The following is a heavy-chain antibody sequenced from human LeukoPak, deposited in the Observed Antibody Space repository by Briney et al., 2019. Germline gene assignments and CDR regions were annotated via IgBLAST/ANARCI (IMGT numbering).Heavy chain of an antibody. CDR3: ARGGDLDWFDP. Sequence: GGSLRLSCAASGFTFSSFSMNWVRQAPGKGLEWVSVIYSGGSTYYADSVKGRFTISRDNSKNTLYLQMNSLRAEDTAVYYCARGGDLDWFDPWGQGTLVTVSS. D-gene: IGHD3-16*01. V-gene: IGHV3-53*01. CDR1: GFTFSSFS. CDR2: IYSGGST. J-gene: IGHJ5*02.